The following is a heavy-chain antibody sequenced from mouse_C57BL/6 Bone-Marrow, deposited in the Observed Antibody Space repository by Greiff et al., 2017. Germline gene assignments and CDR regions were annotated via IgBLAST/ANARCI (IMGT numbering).Heavy chain of an antibody. CDR2: IDPRSGNT. V-gene: IGHV1-81*01. J-gene: IGHJ1*03. D-gene: IGHD4-1*01. CDR1: GYTFTSYG. CDR3: ARSLGRVWYVDV. Sequence: QVHVKQSGAELARPGASVKLSCKASGYTFTSYGMSWVKQRTGQGLEWIGEIDPRSGNTYYNEKFKGKATLTADKSSSTAYMELRSLTSEDSAVYFCARSLGRVWYVDVWGTGNTVTGSS.